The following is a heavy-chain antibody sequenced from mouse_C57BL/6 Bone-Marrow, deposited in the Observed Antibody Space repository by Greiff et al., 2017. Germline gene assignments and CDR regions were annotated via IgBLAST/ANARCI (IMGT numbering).Heavy chain of an antibody. J-gene: IGHJ3*01. D-gene: IGHD1-1*01. Sequence: EVHLVESGGGLVKPGGSLKLSCAASGFTFSSYTMSWVRQTPEKRLEWVATISGGGGNTYYPDSVKGRFTISRDNAKNTLYLQMSSLRSEDTALYYCARSLFYYYGSSPAFAYWGQGTLVTVSA. CDR1: GFTFSSYT. CDR2: ISGGGGNT. V-gene: IGHV5-9*01. CDR3: ARSLFYYYGSSPAFAY.